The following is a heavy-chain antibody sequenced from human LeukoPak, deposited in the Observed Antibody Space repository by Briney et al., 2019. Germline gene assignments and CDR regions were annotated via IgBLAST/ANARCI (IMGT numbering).Heavy chain of an antibody. V-gene: IGHV1-46*01. CDR3: ARVHYYDSSGYYYFDY. D-gene: IGHD3-22*01. Sequence: GAPVKVSCKAPGYTLTPYFIHWVRPAPGQGLEWMGKNNPSGGSTGYPQKFQGRVTMTRDTSTSTVYMELSSLRSEDAAVYYCARVHYYDSSGYYYFDYWGQGTLVTVSS. J-gene: IGHJ4*02. CDR2: NNPSGGST. CDR1: GYTLTPYF.